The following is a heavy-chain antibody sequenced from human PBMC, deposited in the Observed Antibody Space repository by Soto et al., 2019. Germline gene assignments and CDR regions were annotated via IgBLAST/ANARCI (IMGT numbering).Heavy chain of an antibody. Sequence: VQLVESGGGVVQPGRSLRLSCAASGFTFSSYAMHWVRQAPGKGLEWVAVISYDGSNKYYADSVKGRFTISRDNSKNTLYLQMNSLRAEDTAVYYCARVRRPSYYDSSGMSWFDPWGQGTLVTVSS. CDR1: GFTFSSYA. J-gene: IGHJ5*02. D-gene: IGHD3-22*01. CDR3: ARVRRPSYYDSSGMSWFDP. CDR2: ISYDGSNK. V-gene: IGHV3-30-3*01.